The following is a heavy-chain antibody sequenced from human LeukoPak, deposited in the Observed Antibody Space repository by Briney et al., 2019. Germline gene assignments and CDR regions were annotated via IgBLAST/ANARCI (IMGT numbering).Heavy chain of an antibody. V-gene: IGHV4-34*01. D-gene: IGHD2-15*01. CDR3: ARSSPARYCSGGSCYSKPLDY. Sequence: SETLSLTCAVYGGSFSGYYWSWIRQPPGKGLEWIGEINHSGSTNYNPSLKSRVTISVDTSKNQFSLKLSSVTAADTAVYYCARSSPARYCSGGSCYSKPLDYWGQGTLVTVSS. CDR2: INHSGST. CDR1: GGSFSGYY. J-gene: IGHJ4*02.